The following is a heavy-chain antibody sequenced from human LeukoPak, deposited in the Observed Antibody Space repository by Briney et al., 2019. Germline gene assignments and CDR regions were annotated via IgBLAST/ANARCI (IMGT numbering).Heavy chain of an antibody. CDR1: GFTFSSYA. J-gene: IGHJ4*02. D-gene: IGHD2-2*01. V-gene: IGHV3-23*01. CDR3: AKDRSSWYYPFDS. CDR2: VSGGGHNT. Sequence: PGXSLRLSCVASGFTFSSYAMSWVRQAPGKGLEWVSVVSGGGHNTYYADSVKGRFTMSRDNSKRTVYLQMNSLRAEDTAVYYCAKDRSSWYYPFDSWGQGTLVTVSS.